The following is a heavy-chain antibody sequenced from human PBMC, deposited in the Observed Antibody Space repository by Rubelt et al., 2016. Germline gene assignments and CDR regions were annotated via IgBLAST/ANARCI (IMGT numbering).Heavy chain of an antibody. CDR2: VHYSGST. V-gene: IGHV4-59*08. J-gene: IGHJ4*02. CDR1: GGSISSYY. CDR3: ARLSSSSGIDY. Sequence: GLVKPSETLSLTCTVSGGSISSYYWSWIRQPPGKGLEWIGYVHYSGSTDYNPSLKSRVTISVDTSKNQFSLKLSSVTAADTAVYYCARLSSSSGIDYWGQGTLVTVSS. D-gene: IGHD6-6*01.